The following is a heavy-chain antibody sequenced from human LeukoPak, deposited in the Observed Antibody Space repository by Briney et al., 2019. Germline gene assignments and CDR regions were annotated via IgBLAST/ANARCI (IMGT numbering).Heavy chain of an antibody. CDR1: GFTFSSYW. CDR2: INSDGSST. CDR3: AREPADIVAYLGYYFDY. V-gene: IGHV3-74*01. J-gene: IGHJ4*02. D-gene: IGHD5-12*01. Sequence: GGSLRLSCAASGFTFSSYWMHWVRQAPGKGLVWVSRINSDGSSTSYADSVKGRFTISRDNAKNTLYLQMNSLRAEDTAVYYCAREPADIVAYLGYYFDYWGQGALVTVSS.